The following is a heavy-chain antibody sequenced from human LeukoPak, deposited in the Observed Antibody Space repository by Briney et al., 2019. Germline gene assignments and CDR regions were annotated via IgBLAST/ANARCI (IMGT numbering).Heavy chain of an antibody. CDR2: IYHSGST. CDR3: ARRVGVALDY. J-gene: IGHJ4*02. V-gene: IGHV4-38-2*02. Sequence: SETLSLTCTVSGYSISSGYYWGWIRQPPGKGLEWVGSIYHSGSTYYNPSLKSRVTISVDTSKNQFSLKLSSVTAADTAVYYCARRVGVALDYWGQGTLVTVSS. CDR1: GYSISSGYY. D-gene: IGHD2-21*01.